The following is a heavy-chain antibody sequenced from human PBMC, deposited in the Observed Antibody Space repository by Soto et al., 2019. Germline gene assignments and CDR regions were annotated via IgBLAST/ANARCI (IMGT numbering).Heavy chain of an antibody. CDR3: ARSEEDSDYYYYGLDV. J-gene: IGHJ6*02. CDR2: TYYRSRWYS. Sequence: SQTLSLTCVISGDSVSSSSVAWNWVRQSPSRGVEWLGRTYYRSRWYSDFAVSVRGRIVINADTSKNQFSLQLNSVTPEHPAAYFCARSEEDSDYYYYGLDVWGQGTTVTVSS. V-gene: IGHV6-1*01. D-gene: IGHD2-15*01. CDR1: GDSVSSSSVA.